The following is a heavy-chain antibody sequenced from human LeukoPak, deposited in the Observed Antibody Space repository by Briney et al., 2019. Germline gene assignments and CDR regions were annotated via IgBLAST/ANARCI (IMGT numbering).Heavy chain of an antibody. J-gene: IGHJ6*03. D-gene: IGHD3-16*02. V-gene: IGHV4-38-2*02. CDR3: ARVSSTLRDYDYVWGSYRYLPYYYYMDV. Sequence: SETLSLTCTVSGYSISSGYYWGWIRQPPGKGLEWIGSIYHSGSTNYNPSLKSRVTMSVDTSKNQFSLKLSSVTAADTAVYYCARVSSTLRDYDYVWGSYRYLPYYYYMDVWGKGTTVTISS. CDR2: IYHSGST. CDR1: GYSISSGYY.